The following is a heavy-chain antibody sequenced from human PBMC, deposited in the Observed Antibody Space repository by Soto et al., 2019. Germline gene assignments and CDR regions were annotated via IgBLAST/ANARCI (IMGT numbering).Heavy chain of an antibody. CDR2: IYPGDSDT. J-gene: IGHJ6*02. CDR1: GYSFTSYW. D-gene: IGHD5-12*01. CDR3: ARHRCPWGTWLQFRPYYYGMDV. V-gene: IGHV5-51*01. Sequence: PGESLKISCKGSGYSFTSYWIGWVRQMPGKGLEWMGIIYPGDSDTRYSPSFQGQVTISADQSISTAYLQWSSLKSSDTAMYYCARHRCPWGTWLQFRPYYYGMDVWGQGTTVTVSS.